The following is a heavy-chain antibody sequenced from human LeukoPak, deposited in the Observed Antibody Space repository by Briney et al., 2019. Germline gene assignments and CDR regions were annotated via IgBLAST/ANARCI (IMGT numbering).Heavy chain of an antibody. CDR1: GLSFRDAW. Sequence: PGGSLTLSCAVSGLSFRDAWLCWVRHAPGKGLEWIIRTIGGNGTADYAAPVKGRFTISRDYSKDTMYLHMNSLKTEDTGVYYCTWMATVVTVDIWGQGTLVTVSS. CDR2: TIGGNGTA. J-gene: IGHJ4*02. D-gene: IGHD4-23*01. V-gene: IGHV3-15*01. CDR3: TWMATVVTVDI.